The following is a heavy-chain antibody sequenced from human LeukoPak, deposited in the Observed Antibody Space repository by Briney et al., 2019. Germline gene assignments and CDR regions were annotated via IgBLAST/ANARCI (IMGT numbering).Heavy chain of an antibody. CDR1: GFTVSSNH. CDR2: IYSGGTT. J-gene: IGHJ3*02. CDR3: ARALENLAFDI. D-gene: IGHD1-1*01. Sequence: GGSLRLSCTASGFTVSSNHMTWVRQAPGKGLQWVSVIYSGGTTYYADSVKGRFAISRDSSTSTLWLQMNSLRAEDTAVYYCARALENLAFDIWGQGTMVTVSS. V-gene: IGHV3-66*01.